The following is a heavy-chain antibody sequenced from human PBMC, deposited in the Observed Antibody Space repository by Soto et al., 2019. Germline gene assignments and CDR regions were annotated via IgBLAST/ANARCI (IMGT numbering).Heavy chain of an antibody. Sequence: QVQLVQSGPEVKKTGSSMKVSCKASGGPFRGYGLNWVRQAPGQGLEWIGGIIPNFGAPNYAQKFQGRVSITADEVTTTIYMELKGLRSEDTAVYYCATPARDFYGPFYQHSGLAVWGQGTRLTVSS. D-gene: IGHD3-16*01. CDR2: IIPNFGAP. V-gene: IGHV1-69*01. CDR1: GGPFRGYG. J-gene: IGHJ6*02. CDR3: ATPARDFYGPFYQHSGLAV.